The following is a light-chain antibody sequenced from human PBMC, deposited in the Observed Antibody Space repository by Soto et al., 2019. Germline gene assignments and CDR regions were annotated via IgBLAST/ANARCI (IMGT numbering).Light chain of an antibody. J-gene: IGKJ1*01. V-gene: IGKV1-8*01. CDR3: QLYYSYPWT. CDR2: AAS. CDR1: QGISSY. Sequence: AIRMTQSPSSFSASTGDSVTITGRASQGISSYLAWYQQKPWKAPKLLIYAASTLQSGVPSRLSSRGSGTDFTLTTSCLRTEDFATSCCQLYYSYPWTFGHRTLMEIK.